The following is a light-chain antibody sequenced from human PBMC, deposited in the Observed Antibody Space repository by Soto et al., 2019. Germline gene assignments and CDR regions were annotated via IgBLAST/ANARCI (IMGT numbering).Light chain of an antibody. Sequence: DIQMTQSPSTLPASVGDRVTITCRASQTINDWLAWYQQKPGKVPKLLIYKVSSLESGVPSRFSGSGSGTEFPLTLSNPPPDHFATYYCQQYHLFWTFGQGTKVEIK. J-gene: IGKJ1*01. CDR3: QQYHLFWT. V-gene: IGKV1-5*03. CDR2: KVS. CDR1: QTINDW.